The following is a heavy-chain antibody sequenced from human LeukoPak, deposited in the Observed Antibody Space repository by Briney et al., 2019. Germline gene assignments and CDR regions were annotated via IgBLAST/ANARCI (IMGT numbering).Heavy chain of an antibody. CDR2: IIPIFGTA. D-gene: IGHD3-22*01. CDR1: GGTFSSYA. Sequence: SVKVSCKDSGGTFSSYAISWVRQAPGQGLEWMGGIIPIFGTANYAQKFQGRVTITADESTSTAYMELSSLRSEDTAVYYCARSGDYYYDSSGPQNWGQGTLVTVSS. CDR3: ARSGDYYYDSSGPQN. J-gene: IGHJ4*02. V-gene: IGHV1-69*13.